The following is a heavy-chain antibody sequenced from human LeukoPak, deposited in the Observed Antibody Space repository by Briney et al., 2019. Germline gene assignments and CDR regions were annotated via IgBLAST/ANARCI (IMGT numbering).Heavy chain of an antibody. CDR3: ARVNRYYYDSSGYYFDY. D-gene: IGHD3-22*01. CDR2: IIPIFGTA. V-gene: IGHV1-69*13. J-gene: IGHJ4*02. CDR1: GGTFSSYA. Sequence: GASVKVSCKASGGTFSSYAISWVRQAPGQGLEWMGGIIPIFGTANYAQKFQGRVTITADESTSTAYMELSSLRSEDTAVYYCARVNRYYYDSSGYYFDYWGQGTLVTVSS.